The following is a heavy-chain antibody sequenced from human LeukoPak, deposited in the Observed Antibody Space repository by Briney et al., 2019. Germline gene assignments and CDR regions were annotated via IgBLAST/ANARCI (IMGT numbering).Heavy chain of an antibody. Sequence: GGSLRLSCAASGFTFSGYSMNWVRQAPGKGLEWVSSISSSSSYIYYADSVKGRFTISRDNAKNSLYLQMNSLRAEDTAVYYCAREVCSSTSCYYYYYYGMDVWGQGTTVTVSS. CDR1: GFTFSGYS. V-gene: IGHV3-21*01. CDR3: AREVCSSTSCYYYYYYGMDV. CDR2: ISSSSSYI. D-gene: IGHD2-2*01. J-gene: IGHJ6*02.